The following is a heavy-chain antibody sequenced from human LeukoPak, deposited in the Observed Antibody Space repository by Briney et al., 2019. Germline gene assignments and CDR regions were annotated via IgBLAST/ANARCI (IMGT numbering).Heavy chain of an antibody. D-gene: IGHD2-15*01. CDR2: INNDGSTT. CDR3: ARGGFCSGAVCRGSFDY. J-gene: IGHJ4*02. CDR1: GFTFINYW. Sequence: GSLRLSCAASGFTFINYWMHWVRQAPGEGLVWVSHINNDGSTTTYADSVKGRFTISRDNAKNTLYLHVNSLRAEDTAVYYCARGGFCSGAVCRGSFDYWGQGSLVTVSS. V-gene: IGHV3-74*01.